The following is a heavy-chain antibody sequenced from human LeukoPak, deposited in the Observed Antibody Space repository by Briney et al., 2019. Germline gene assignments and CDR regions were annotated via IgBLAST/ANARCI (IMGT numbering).Heavy chain of an antibody. CDR1: EFIFGAYW. V-gene: IGHV3-7*01. CDR3: VRSLERFGTRDY. J-gene: IGHJ4*01. CDR2: INQAGSEK. Sequence: GGSLSLSCAASEFIFGAYWMTWVRQAPGKGLEWVANINQAGSEKYYMDSVKGRFTISRDNAKKSLFLQMNSLTAEDTGLYYCVRSLERFGTRDYWGHGNLVTVSS. D-gene: IGHD3-10*01.